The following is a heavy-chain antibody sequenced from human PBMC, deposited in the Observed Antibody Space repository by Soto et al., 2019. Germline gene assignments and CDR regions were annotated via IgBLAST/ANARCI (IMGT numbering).Heavy chain of an antibody. V-gene: IGHV1-69*02. Sequence: SVKVSCKASGGTFSSYTISWVRQAPGQGLEWMGRIIPILGIANYAQKFQGRVTITADKSTSTAYMELSSLRSEDTAMYYCASRTMVRGVSIEYYMDVWGKGTTGTVSS. D-gene: IGHD3-10*01. J-gene: IGHJ6*03. CDR2: IIPILGIA. CDR3: ASRTMVRGVSIEYYMDV. CDR1: GGTFSSYT.